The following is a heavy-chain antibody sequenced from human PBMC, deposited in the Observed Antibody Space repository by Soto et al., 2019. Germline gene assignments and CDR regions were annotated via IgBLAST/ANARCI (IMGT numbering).Heavy chain of an antibody. CDR3: AKVSGYYYDATAYEYDS. V-gene: IGHV1-69*13. J-gene: IGHJ4*02. CDR2: IIPIFGTA. D-gene: IGHD3-22*01. Sequence: ASVKVSCKASGGTFSSYAISWVRQAPGQGLEWMGGIIPIFGTANYAQKFQGRVTITADESTSTAYMELSSLRAEDTAVYYCAKVSGYYYDATAYEYDSWGQGTLVTVSS. CDR1: GGTFSSYA.